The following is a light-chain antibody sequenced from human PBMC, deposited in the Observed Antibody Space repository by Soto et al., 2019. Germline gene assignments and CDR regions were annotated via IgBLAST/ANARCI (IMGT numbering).Light chain of an antibody. V-gene: IGKV3-15*01. CDR2: GAS. CDR1: QSVSID. Sequence: EIVLTQSPATLSLSPGERATLSCRASQSVSIDLAWYQQKPGQAPRLLIFGASSRATGVPARFSGSGSGTEFTLTINSLQSEDFAVYFCQQYDNLPLTFGPGTKVDIK. J-gene: IGKJ3*01. CDR3: QQYDNLPLT.